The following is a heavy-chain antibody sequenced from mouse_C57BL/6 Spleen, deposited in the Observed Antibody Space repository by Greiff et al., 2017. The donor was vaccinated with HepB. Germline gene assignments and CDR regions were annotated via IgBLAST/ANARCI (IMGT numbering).Heavy chain of an antibody. CDR1: GFTFSSYA. J-gene: IGHJ2*01. CDR3: ARDENGFYFDY. V-gene: IGHV5-4*01. D-gene: IGHD2-2*01. Sequence: EVMLVESGGGLVKPGGSLKLSCAASGFTFSSYAMSWVRQTPEKRLEWVATISDGGSYTYYPDNVKGRFTISRDNAKNNLYLQMSHLKSEDTAMYYCARDENGFYFDYWGQGTTLTVSS. CDR2: ISDGGSYT.